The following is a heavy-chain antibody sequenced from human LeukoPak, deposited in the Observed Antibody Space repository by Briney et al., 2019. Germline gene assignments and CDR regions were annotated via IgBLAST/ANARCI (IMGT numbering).Heavy chain of an antibody. V-gene: IGHV3-23*01. Sequence: GGSLRLSCAASGFTFSSYAMSWVRQAPGKGLEWVSAISGSGGSTYYADSVKGRFTISRDNSKNTVYLQMNSLRAEDTAIYYCAKDLRTGVGAIRPDYWGQGTLVTVSS. D-gene: IGHD1-26*01. CDR1: GFTFSSYA. J-gene: IGHJ4*02. CDR2: ISGSGGST. CDR3: AKDLRTGVGAIRPDY.